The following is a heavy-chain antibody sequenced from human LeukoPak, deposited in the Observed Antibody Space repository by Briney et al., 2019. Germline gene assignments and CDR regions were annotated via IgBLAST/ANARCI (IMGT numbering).Heavy chain of an antibody. V-gene: IGHV3-7*01. D-gene: IGHD3-22*01. CDR3: ARDLYYYDSSGYYRGLDY. J-gene: IGHJ4*02. Sequence: PGGSLRLPCAASGFTFNTYRMSWVRQAPGKGLEWVANIKHDGSEENYVDSVKGRFTISRDNAKGSLSLQMNSLRGEDTAVYYCARDLYYYDSSGYYRGLDYWGQGTLVTVSS. CDR1: GFTFNTYR. CDR2: IKHDGSEE.